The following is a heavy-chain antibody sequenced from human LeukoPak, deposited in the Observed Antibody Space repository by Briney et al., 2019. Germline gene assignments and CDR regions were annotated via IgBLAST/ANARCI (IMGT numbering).Heavy chain of an antibody. V-gene: IGHV3-9*01. CDR2: ISWNSGSI. CDR3: AKDLSIQGAPAFDI. Sequence: GGSLRLSCAASGFTFDDYAMHWVRQAPGKGLEWVSGISWNSGSIGYADSVKGRFTISRDNAKNSLYLQMNSLRAEDTALYYCAKDLSIQGAPAFDIWGQGTMVTVSS. J-gene: IGHJ3*02. CDR1: GFTFDDYA. D-gene: IGHD1-26*01.